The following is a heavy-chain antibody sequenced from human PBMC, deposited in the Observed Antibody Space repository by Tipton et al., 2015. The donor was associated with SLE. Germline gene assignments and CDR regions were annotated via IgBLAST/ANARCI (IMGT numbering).Heavy chain of an antibody. CDR3: ARRLGSSGFDY. J-gene: IGHJ4*02. D-gene: IGHD3-22*01. Sequence: TLSLTCTVSGGSISGYYWSWIRQPPGKGLEWIGYIYYSGSTNYNPSLKSRVTISVDTSKNRFSLKLSSVTAADTAVYYCARRLGSSGFDYWGQGTLVTVSS. V-gene: IGHV4-59*08. CDR2: IYYSGST. CDR1: GGSISGYY.